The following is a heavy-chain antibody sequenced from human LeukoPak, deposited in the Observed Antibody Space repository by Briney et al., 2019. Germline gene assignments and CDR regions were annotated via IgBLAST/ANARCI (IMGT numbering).Heavy chain of an antibody. CDR1: GDSVSSNSAT. CDR2: TYYRSKWYN. CDR3: ARGQRYSSGWYYFDY. Sequence: SQTLSLTCALSGDSVSSNSATWNWIRQSPSRGLEWLGRTYYRSKWYNDYAVSVKGRITINPDTSKNQFSLQLNSVTPEDTAVYYCARGQRYSSGWYYFDYWGQGTLVTVSS. D-gene: IGHD6-19*01. J-gene: IGHJ4*02. V-gene: IGHV6-1*01.